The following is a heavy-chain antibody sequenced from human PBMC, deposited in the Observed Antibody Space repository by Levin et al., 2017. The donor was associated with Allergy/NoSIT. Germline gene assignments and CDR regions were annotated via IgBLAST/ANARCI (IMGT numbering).Heavy chain of an antibody. Sequence: GSLRLSCSVSGGSISNYHWSWIRQSPAKGLEWIGHISNSGNTNYNPSLTSRITISLDTSKSQISLRLSTVTAADTAVYYCARHVYIDGSPFDHWGQGTLVAVSS. CDR1: GGSISNYH. D-gene: IGHD3-10*01. CDR3: ARHVYIDGSPFDH. V-gene: IGHV4-59*08. J-gene: IGHJ4*02. CDR2: ISNSGNT.